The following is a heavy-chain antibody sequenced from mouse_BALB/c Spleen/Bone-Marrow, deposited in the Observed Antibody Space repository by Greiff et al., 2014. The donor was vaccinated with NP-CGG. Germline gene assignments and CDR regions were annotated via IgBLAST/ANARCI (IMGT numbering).Heavy chain of an antibody. Sequence: EVQLQQSGAELVKPGASVKLSCTASGFNIKDTYMHWVKQRPEQGLEWIGRIDPANGNTKYDPKFQGKATITADTSSNTAYLQLSSLTSEDTAVYYCARSYGSSPFDYWGQGITLTVSS. J-gene: IGHJ2*01. CDR2: IDPANGNT. V-gene: IGHV14-3*02. D-gene: IGHD1-1*01. CDR3: ARSYGSSPFDY. CDR1: GFNIKDTY.